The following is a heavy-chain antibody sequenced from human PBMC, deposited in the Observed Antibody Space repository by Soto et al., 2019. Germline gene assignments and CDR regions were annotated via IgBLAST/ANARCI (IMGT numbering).Heavy chain of an antibody. CDR3: ARTHSGSYYSVFNY. CDR1: NFSISSGYY. V-gene: IGHV4-38-2*01. J-gene: IGHJ4*02. CDR2: IYRSGTT. D-gene: IGHD1-26*01. Sequence: PSETLSLTCVVSNFSISSGYYWGWIRQSPGKGLEWIASIYRSGTTSYNPSLKSRVTISVDQSKNQFSLMLTAVTAADTAVYYCARTHSGSYYSVFNYWGRGSLVTVSS.